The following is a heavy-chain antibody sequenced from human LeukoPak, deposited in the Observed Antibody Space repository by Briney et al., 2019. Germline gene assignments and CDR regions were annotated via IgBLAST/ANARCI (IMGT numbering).Heavy chain of an antibody. J-gene: IGHJ3*01. CDR1: GYTFTGYY. CDR3: AHGAGSYGDA. CDR2: INPNNGGT. D-gene: IGHD1-26*01. V-gene: IGHV1-2*06. Sequence: GASVKVSCKASGYTFTGYYMHWVRQAPGQGLEWMGRINPNNGGTNYAQKFQGRVTMTRDTSISTDYMELSSLRSDDTAVYYCAHGAGSYGDAWGQGTMVTVSS.